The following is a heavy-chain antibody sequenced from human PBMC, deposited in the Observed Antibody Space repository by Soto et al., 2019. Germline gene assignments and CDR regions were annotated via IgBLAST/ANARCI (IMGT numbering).Heavy chain of an antibody. CDR3: ARERAFGESSPGYYYYGMDV. J-gene: IGHJ6*02. V-gene: IGHV4-4*02. Sequence: QVQLQESGPGLVKPSGTLSLTCAVSGGSISSSNCWSWVRQTPGKGLEWSGEIYHSGSTNYNPSLKSRVTISVDKSKNKFSLKLSSVSAADTAVYYCARERAFGESSPGYYYYGMDVWGQGTTVTVSS. CDR2: IYHSGST. CDR1: GGSISSSNC. D-gene: IGHD3-10*01.